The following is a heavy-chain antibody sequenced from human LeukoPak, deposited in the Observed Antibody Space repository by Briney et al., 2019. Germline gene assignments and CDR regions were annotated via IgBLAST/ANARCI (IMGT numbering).Heavy chain of an antibody. V-gene: IGHV3-53*01. J-gene: IGHJ6*03. D-gene: IGHD2/OR15-2a*01. CDR2: IYSGGST. CDR3: ARDSNRGSYYYMDV. CDR1: GFIFSSNG. Sequence: GGSLRLSCAASGFIFSSNGMHWVRQAPGKGLEWVSVIYSGGSTYYADSVRGRFTISRDNSKNTLYLQMNSLRAEDTAVYYCARDSNRGSYYYMDVWGKGTTVTVSS.